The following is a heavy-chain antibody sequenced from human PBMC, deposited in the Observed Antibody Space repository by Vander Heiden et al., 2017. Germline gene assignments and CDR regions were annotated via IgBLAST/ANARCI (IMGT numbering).Heavy chain of an antibody. V-gene: IGHV3-30*04. J-gene: IGHJ4*02. CDR1: ASSFTYYT. CDR2: ISDDGQNK. Sequence: QVQLVESGGGVVQPGRSLRLSCVASASSFTYYTMHWVRQAPGKGLEWVAAISDDGQNKYYADPVKGRFSISRDNSKNTLYLDVSSLRREDTAMYYCARSAVAGNYWGQGTRGTVSA. D-gene: IGHD6-19*01. CDR3: ARSAVAGNY.